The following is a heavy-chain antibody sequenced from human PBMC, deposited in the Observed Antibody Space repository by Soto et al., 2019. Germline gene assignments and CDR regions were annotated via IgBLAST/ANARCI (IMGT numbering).Heavy chain of an antibody. D-gene: IGHD3-22*01. CDR2: TFSNDEK. CDR3: ARIDYDGSGYYFDY. V-gene: IGHV2-26*01. CDR1: GFSLSSVRMG. Sequence: QVTLKESGPVLVKPTETLTLTCTVSGFSLSSVRMGVSWVRQPPGKALEWLAHTFSNDEKTYSTSLKSRLTIAKDTSKSQVVLTMTNMEPVDTDTYYCARIDYDGSGYYFDYWGQGTLVTVSS. J-gene: IGHJ4*02.